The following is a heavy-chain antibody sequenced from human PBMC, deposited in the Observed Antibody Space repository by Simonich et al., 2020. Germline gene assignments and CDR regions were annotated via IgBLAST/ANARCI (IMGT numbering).Heavy chain of an antibody. CDR3: ARGLIGGSYYY. CDR2: INHSGST. V-gene: IGHV4-34*01. CDR1: GGSFSGYY. Sequence: QVQLQQWGAGLLKPSETLSLTCAVYGGSFSGYYWSGIRQPPGKGLEWIGEINHSGSTNYNPSLNRRVTISVDPSKNQFSLKLSSVTAADTAVYYCARGLIGGSYYYWGQGTLVTVSS. D-gene: IGHD1-26*01. J-gene: IGHJ4*02.